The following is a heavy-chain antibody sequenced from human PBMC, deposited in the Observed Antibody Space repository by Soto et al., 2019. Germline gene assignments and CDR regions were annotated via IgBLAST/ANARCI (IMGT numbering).Heavy chain of an antibody. Sequence: ASVKVSCKASGGTFSSYSISWVRQAPGQGLEWMGGIIPIFGTANYAQKFQGRVTITADESTSTAYMELSSLRSEETAVYYCARDPGSYWFDYWGQGTLVTVSS. CDR2: IIPIFGTA. J-gene: IGHJ4*02. D-gene: IGHD1-26*01. CDR3: ARDPGSYWFDY. V-gene: IGHV1-69*13. CDR1: GGTFSSYS.